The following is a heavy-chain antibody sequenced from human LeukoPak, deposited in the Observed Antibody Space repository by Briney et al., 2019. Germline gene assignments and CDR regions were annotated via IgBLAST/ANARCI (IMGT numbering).Heavy chain of an antibody. CDR3: ARGPYPYQLLYGGDDWFDP. Sequence: GASVKVSCKASGYTFTSYDINWVRQATGQGLEWMGWMNPNSGNTGYAQKFQGRVTMTRNTSISTAYMELSSLRSEDTAVYYCARGPYPYQLLYGGDDWFDPWGQGTLVTVSS. D-gene: IGHD2-2*02. J-gene: IGHJ5*02. CDR2: MNPNSGNT. V-gene: IGHV1-8*01. CDR1: GYTFTSYD.